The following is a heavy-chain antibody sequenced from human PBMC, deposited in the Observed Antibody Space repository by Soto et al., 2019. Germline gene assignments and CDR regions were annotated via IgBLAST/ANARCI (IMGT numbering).Heavy chain of an antibody. CDR3: GRGGSSGYFNSGYYDDMDV. D-gene: IGHD3-22*01. CDR2: INPNSGGT. J-gene: IGHJ6*02. V-gene: IGHV1-2*04. Sequence: ASVKVSCKASGYTFTGYYMHWVRQAPGQGLEWMGWINPNSGGTNYAQKFQGWVTMTRDTSISTAYMELSRLRSDDTAVYYCGRGGSSGYFNSGYYDDMDVRGQGTSVPVSS. CDR1: GYTFTGYY.